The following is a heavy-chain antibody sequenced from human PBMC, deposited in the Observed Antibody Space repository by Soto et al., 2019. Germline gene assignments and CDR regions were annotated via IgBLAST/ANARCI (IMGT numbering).Heavy chain of an antibody. V-gene: IGHV1-69*06. D-gene: IGHD2-2*01. CDR2: IIPIFGTA. Sequence: QVQLVQSGAEVKKPGSSVKVSCKASGGTFSSYAISWVRQAPGQGLEWMGGIIPIFGTANYAQKFQGRVTITADKSTSTAYMELSSLRSEDTAVYYCARGIIVVVPAAVGGYYGMDVWGQGTTVTVSS. CDR3: ARGIIVVVPAAVGGYYGMDV. J-gene: IGHJ6*02. CDR1: GGTFSSYA.